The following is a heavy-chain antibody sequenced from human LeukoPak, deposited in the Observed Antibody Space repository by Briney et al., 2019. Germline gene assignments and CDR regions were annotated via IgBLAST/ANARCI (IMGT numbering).Heavy chain of an antibody. V-gene: IGHV3-23*01. J-gene: IGHJ4*02. CDR1: GITLSNYG. Sequence: GGSLRLSCAVSGITLSNYGMSWVRQAPGKGLEWVAGISGRGGSTNYADSVKGRFTISRDNPKNTLYLQMNSLRAEDTAVYFCAKRGVVIRVILVGFHKEAYYFDSWGQGALVTVSS. CDR3: AKRGVVIRVILVGFHKEAYYFDS. CDR2: ISGRGGST. D-gene: IGHD3-22*01.